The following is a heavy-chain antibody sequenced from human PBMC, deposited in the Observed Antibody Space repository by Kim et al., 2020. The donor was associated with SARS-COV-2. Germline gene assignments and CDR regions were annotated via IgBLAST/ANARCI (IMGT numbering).Heavy chain of an antibody. D-gene: IGHD3-22*01. CDR2: IYYSGST. J-gene: IGHJ3*02. CDR3: ARSMIVVVHDAFDI. Sequence: SETLSLTCTVSGGSISSGGYYWSWIRQHPGKGLEWIGYIYYSGSTYYNPSLKSRVTISVDTSKNQFSLKLSSVTAADTAVYYCARSMIVVVHDAFDIWGQGTMVTVSS. CDR1: GGSISSGGYY. V-gene: IGHV4-31*03.